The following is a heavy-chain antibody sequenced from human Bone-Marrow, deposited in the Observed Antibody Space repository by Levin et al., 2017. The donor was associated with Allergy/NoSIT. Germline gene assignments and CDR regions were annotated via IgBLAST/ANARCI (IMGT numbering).Heavy chain of an antibody. V-gene: IGHV4-61*02. CDR1: GGSISSGSYY. CDR2: IYTSGST. Sequence: SCTVSGGSISSGSYYWSWIRQPAGKGLEWIGRIYTSGSTNYNPSLKSRVTISVDTSKNQFSLKLSSVTAADTAVYYCARDYYGSGSYYSDYWGQGTLVTVSS. CDR3: ARDYYGSGSYYSDY. J-gene: IGHJ4*02. D-gene: IGHD3-10*01.